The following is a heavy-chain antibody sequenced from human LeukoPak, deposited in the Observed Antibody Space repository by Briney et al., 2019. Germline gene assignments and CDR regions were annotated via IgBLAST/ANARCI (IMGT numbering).Heavy chain of an antibody. D-gene: IGHD4-17*01. Sequence: ASVKVSCMASGGTFSSYAISWVRQAPGQGLEWMGWISTQSGNTNYAQKVQGRLTLTTDRSTNTAYMELRSLRSDDTAVYYCARGAYGDKWGQGTMVTVSS. J-gene: IGHJ4*02. CDR2: ISTQSGNT. V-gene: IGHV1-18*01. CDR1: GGTFSSYA. CDR3: ARGAYGDK.